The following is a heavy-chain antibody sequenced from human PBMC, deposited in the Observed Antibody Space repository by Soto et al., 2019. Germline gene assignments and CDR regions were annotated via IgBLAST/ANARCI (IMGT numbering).Heavy chain of an antibody. J-gene: IGHJ6*02. CDR1: GITFRDHY. CDR3: RGYYYYYGIDV. Sequence: EVQLVESGGGLVQPGGSLRLSCAASGITFRDHYMDWVRQAPGKGLEWVGRTRNKADSYTTEYAASVKGRFTISRDDSKNSLYVQMNSLKTEDTAVYYCRGYYYYYGIDVWGQGPTVTVSS. V-gene: IGHV3-72*01. CDR2: TRNKADSYTT.